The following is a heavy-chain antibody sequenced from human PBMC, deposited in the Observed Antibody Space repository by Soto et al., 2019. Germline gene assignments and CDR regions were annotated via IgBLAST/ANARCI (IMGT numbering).Heavy chain of an antibody. Sequence: PSETLSLTCTVSGGSISTYYWSWIRPPPGKGLEWIGYIYYSGSTNYNPSLNSRVTISVDTPKNQFSLKLSSATAADTAVYYCARGYDFWSGFLRFDPWGQGTLVTVSS. D-gene: IGHD3-3*01. CDR1: GGSISTYY. J-gene: IGHJ5*02. V-gene: IGHV4-59*01. CDR2: IYYSGST. CDR3: ARGYDFWSGFLRFDP.